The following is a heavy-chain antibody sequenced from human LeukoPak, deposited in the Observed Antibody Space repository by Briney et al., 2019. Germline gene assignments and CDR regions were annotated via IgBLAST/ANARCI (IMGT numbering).Heavy chain of an antibody. CDR2: INPNSGGT. Sequence: ASVKVSCKASGYTFTGYYMHWVRQAPGQGLEWMGWINPNSGGTNYAQKFQGWVTMTRDTSISTAYMELSRLRSDDTAVYYCARGDPYCGGDCYSYYFDYWGQGTLVTVSS. V-gene: IGHV1-2*04. CDR3: ARGDPYCGGDCYSYYFDY. D-gene: IGHD2-21*02. J-gene: IGHJ4*02. CDR1: GYTFTGYY.